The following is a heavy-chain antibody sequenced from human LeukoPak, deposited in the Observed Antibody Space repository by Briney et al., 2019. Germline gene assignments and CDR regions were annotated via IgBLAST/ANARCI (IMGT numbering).Heavy chain of an antibody. CDR3: ARGSGGSGSYFFDY. V-gene: IGHV4-59*01. D-gene: IGHD1-26*01. CDR1: GGSISSYH. Sequence: SEILSLTCTVSGGSISSYHWSWIRQPPGKGLEWIGYIYYSGSTNFNPSLKSRVTISVDTSKNQLSLILSSVTAADTAVYYCARGSGGSGSYFFDYWGQGTLVTVSS. CDR2: IYYSGST. J-gene: IGHJ4*02.